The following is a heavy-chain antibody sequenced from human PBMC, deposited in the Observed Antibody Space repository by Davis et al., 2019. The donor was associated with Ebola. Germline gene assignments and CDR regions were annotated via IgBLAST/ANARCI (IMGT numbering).Heavy chain of an antibody. CDR2: ISSSSSTI. D-gene: IGHD3-9*01. Sequence: GESLKISCAASGFTFSNYVMNWVRQAPGKGLEWVSYISSSSSTIYYADSVKGRFTISRDNSKNTLYLQMNSLRAEDTAVYYCARDLGILTGFSLWRSSGMDVWGQGTTVTVSS. CDR1: GFTFSNYV. V-gene: IGHV3-48*01. CDR3: ARDLGILTGFSLWRSSGMDV. J-gene: IGHJ6*02.